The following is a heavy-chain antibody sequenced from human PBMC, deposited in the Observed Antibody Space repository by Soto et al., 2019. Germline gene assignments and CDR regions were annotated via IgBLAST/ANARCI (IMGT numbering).Heavy chain of an antibody. D-gene: IGHD3-22*01. CDR1: GGSISSSNW. V-gene: IGHV4-4*02. Sequence: SETLSLTCAVSGGSISSSNWWSWVRQPPGKGLEWIGEIYHSGSTNYNPSLKSRVTISVDKSKNQFSLKLSSVTAADTAVYYCASLKYYYDSSGYYLDYWGQGTLVPVSS. CDR3: ASLKYYYDSSGYYLDY. J-gene: IGHJ4*02. CDR2: IYHSGST.